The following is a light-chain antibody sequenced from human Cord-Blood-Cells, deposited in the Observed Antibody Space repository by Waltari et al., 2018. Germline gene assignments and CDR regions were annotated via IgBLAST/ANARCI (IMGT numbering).Light chain of an antibody. V-gene: IGKV1-39*01. CDR3: QQSYSTPFT. Sequence: IQLTQSLSSLSAFVGDRVTITCRASQSISSYLNWYQQKPGKAPKLLIYAASSLQSGVPSRFSGSGSGTDFTLTISSLQPEDFATYYCQQSYSTPFTFGPGTKVDIK. J-gene: IGKJ3*01. CDR1: QSISSY. CDR2: AAS.